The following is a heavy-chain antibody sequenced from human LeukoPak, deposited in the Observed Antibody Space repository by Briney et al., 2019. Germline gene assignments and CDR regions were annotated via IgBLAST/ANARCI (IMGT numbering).Heavy chain of an antibody. CDR1: GGPISSGDYY. J-gene: IGHJ4*02. V-gene: IGHV4-30-4*02. CDR2: IYYSGST. D-gene: IGHD5-18*01. Sequence: PSDTLSLTCTVSGGPISSGDYYWSWIRQPPGKGLDWIGYIYYSGSTYYNPSLKSRVAISVDTSKNQFSLKLSSVTAADTAVYYCARVQVIGYSYGFDYWGQGTLVTVSS. CDR3: ARVQVIGYSYGFDY.